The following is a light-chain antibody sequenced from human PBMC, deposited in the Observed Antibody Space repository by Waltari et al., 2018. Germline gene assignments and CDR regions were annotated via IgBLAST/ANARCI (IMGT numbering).Light chain of an antibody. CDR3: QQYYSSPRA. V-gene: IGKV4-1*01. Sequence: DIVMTHSPDSLAVSLGERATLNCKSGQSVLYSSNTENYLTWYQQKPGQPPKVLIYWSSTRESGVPDRFSGSGSGTDFTLTISSLQAEDVALYYCQQYYSSPRAIGQGTKVEIK. CDR1: QSVLYSSNTENY. CDR2: WSS. J-gene: IGKJ1*01.